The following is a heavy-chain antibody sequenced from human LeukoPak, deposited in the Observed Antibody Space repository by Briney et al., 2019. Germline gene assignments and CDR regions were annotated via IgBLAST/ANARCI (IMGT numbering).Heavy chain of an antibody. J-gene: IGHJ4*02. CDR3: ARDMTGYSNFDY. CDR2: IHYSGSA. CDR1: GSSINSGDYY. V-gene: IGHV4-30-4*01. Sequence: PSETLSLTCTVSGSSINSGDYYWSWIRQPPGKGLEWIGYIHYSGSAYSNPSLKSRITISVDASSNQFSLRLSSVTAADTAVYYCARDMTGYSNFDYWGQGTLVTVSS. D-gene: IGHD3-9*01.